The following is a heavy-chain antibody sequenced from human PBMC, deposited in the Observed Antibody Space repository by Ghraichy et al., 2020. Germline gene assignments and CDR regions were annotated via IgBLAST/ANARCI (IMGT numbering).Heavy chain of an antibody. Sequence: GGSLRLSCAASGFTFSSYGMHWVRQAPGKGLEWVAVISYDGSNKYYADSVKGRFTISRDNSKNTLYLQMNSLRAEDTAVYYCAKGPKYDYGDYRDYWGQGTLVTVSS. D-gene: IGHD4-17*01. CDR1: GFTFSSYG. J-gene: IGHJ4*02. CDR3: AKGPKYDYGDYRDY. V-gene: IGHV3-30*18. CDR2: ISYDGSNK.